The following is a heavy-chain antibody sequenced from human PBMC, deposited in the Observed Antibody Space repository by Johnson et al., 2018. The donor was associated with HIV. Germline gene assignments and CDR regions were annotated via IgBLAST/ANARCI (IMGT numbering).Heavy chain of an antibody. Sequence: VQLVESGGGLVQPGGSLRLSCAASGFTVSTNYMTWVRQAPGKGLECVSLIYSDGNTYYADSVKARFSISRDNSTNTLYLQMNRLTVEDTALYYCASAPAWLRGFDSWGQGTMVTVSS. CDR3: ASAPAWLRGFDS. CDR1: GFTVSTNY. CDR2: IYSDGNT. J-gene: IGHJ3*02. V-gene: IGHV3-66*01. D-gene: IGHD5-24*01.